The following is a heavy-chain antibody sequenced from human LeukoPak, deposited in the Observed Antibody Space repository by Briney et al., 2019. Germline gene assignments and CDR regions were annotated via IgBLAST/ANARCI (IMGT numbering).Heavy chain of an antibody. CDR3: ARVNWNYDGLAWFDP. J-gene: IGHJ5*02. D-gene: IGHD1-7*01. Sequence: SSETLSLTCTVSGGSISSYYWSWIRQPAGTGLEWIGRIYTSGATNSNPSLKSRLSMSIDTSKNQFSLKLSSVTAADTAVYYCARVNWNYDGLAWFDPWGQGTLVTVSS. V-gene: IGHV4-4*07. CDR1: GGSISSYY. CDR2: IYTSGAT.